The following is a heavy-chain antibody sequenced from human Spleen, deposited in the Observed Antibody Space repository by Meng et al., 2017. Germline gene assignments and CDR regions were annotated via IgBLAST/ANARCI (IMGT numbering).Heavy chain of an antibody. V-gene: IGHV1-2*06. CDR3: ARVSPPLYYYDSSGDNPNDY. J-gene: IGHJ4*02. Sequence: ASVKVSCKASGYTFTGYYMHWVRQAPGQGLAWMGRINPNSGGTNYAQKFQGRVTMTRDTSISTAYMELSRLRSDDTAVYYCARVSPPLYYYDSSGDNPNDYWGQGTLVTVSS. CDR2: INPNSGGT. D-gene: IGHD3-22*01. CDR1: GYTFTGYY.